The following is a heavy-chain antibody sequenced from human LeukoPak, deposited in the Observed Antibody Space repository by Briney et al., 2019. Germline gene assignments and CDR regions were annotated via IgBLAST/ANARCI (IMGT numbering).Heavy chain of an antibody. CDR3: AKDGVQLWGYFDY. D-gene: IGHD1-1*01. J-gene: IGHJ4*02. CDR1: GSTFSSYE. CDR2: ISSSGTYI. V-gene: IGHV3-48*03. Sequence: GGSLRLSCAASGSTFSSYEMNWVRQAPGKGLEWVSYISSSGTYIFYADSVKGRFTISRDNAKNSLYLQMNSLRAEDTAVYYCAKDGVQLWGYFDYWGQGTLVTVSS.